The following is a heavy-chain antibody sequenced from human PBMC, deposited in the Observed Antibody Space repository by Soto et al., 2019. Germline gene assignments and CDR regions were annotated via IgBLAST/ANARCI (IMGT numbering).Heavy chain of an antibody. CDR1: GGSFGGYY. CDR2: INHSGST. Sequence: PSETLSLTCAVYGGSFGGYYWSWIRQPPGKGLEWIGEINHSGSTNYNPSLKSRVTISVDTSKNQFSLKLSSVTAADTAVYYCARDRRGVNYYYMDVWGKGTTVTVSS. V-gene: IGHV4-34*01. CDR3: ARDRRGVNYYYMDV. J-gene: IGHJ6*03.